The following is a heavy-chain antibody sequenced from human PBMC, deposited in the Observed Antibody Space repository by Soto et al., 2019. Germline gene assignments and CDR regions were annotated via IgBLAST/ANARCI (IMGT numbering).Heavy chain of an antibody. CDR3: VGPGWLDFDY. V-gene: IGHV3-23*01. D-gene: IGHD5-12*01. CDR2: ISGSGGST. CDR1: GITFGSRA. Sequence: GGSLRLSCVASGITFGSRAMSWVRQAPGKGLEWVSAISGSGGSTYYADSVKGRFTISRDDSKNTLYLQMNSLRAEDTAVYYCVGPGWLDFDYWGQGTLVTVSS. J-gene: IGHJ4*02.